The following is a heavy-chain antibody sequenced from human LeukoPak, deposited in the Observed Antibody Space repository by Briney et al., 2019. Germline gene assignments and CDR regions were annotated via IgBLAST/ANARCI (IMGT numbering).Heavy chain of an antibody. V-gene: IGHV1-24*01. CDR2: FDPEDGET. CDR3: ATSIFGGYYFDY. D-gene: IGHD3-3*01. Sequence: ASVTVSCKVSGYTLTELSMHWVRQAPGKGLEWMGGFDPEDGETTYAQKFQGRVTMNEDTSTNTAYMELSSLRSEDTAVYYCATSIFGGYYFDYWGQGTLVTVSS. CDR1: GYTLTELS. J-gene: IGHJ4*02.